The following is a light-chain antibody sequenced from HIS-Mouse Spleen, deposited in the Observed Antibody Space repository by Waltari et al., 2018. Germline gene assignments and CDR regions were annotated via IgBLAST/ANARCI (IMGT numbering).Light chain of an antibody. CDR1: NIGSKS. V-gene: IGLV3-21*03. Sequence: SYVLTQPPSVSVAPGKTARITCGGNNIGSKSVHWYQQKPGQAPVLGVYDDSDRPSGFPERFSGSNSGNTATLTISRVEAGDEADYYCQVWDSSSDHVVFGGGTKLTVL. CDR3: QVWDSSSDHVV. J-gene: IGLJ2*01. CDR2: DDS.